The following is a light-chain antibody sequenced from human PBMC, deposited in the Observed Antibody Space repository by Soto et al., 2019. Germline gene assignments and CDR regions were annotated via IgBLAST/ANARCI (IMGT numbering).Light chain of an antibody. CDR2: RAS. J-gene: IGKJ1*01. CDR1: QIISTY. Sequence: DIQMTPSPSSLSASVRDRVTITCRASQIISTYLNWYQQKPGTAPRLLISRASSVKSGVPPRFSGSGSGRDFTLTISSLRPEDIATYFCQQSYTSPPWTFGQGTKVDIK. V-gene: IGKV1-39*01. CDR3: QQSYTSPPWT.